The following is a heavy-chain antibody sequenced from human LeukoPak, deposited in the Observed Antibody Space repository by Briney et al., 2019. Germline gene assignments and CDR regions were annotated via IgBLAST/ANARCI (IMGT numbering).Heavy chain of an antibody. CDR2: IYHSGRT. D-gene: IGHD3-10*01. Sequence: SETLSLTCAVSGGSISSGAYSWSWIRQPPGKGLEWIGYIYHSGRTYYNPSLKSRVTMSMDRSKNQFSLRLSSVTAADTAVYYCARGGFDSGLDYWGQGTLVTVSS. J-gene: IGHJ4*02. CDR3: ARGGFDSGLDY. CDR1: GGSISSGAYS. V-gene: IGHV4-30-2*01.